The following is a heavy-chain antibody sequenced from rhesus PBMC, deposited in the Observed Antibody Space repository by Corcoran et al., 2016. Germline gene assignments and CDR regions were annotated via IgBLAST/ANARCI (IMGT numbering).Heavy chain of an antibody. Sequence: QVQLQESGPGVVKPSETLSLTCAVSGYSISDDYYCSWIRQPPGKGLEWIGYIYGSGGGTNYNPSLKNRVTISRDTSKNQFSLKLSSVTAADTAVYYCARVPGYFDYWGQGVLVTVSS. CDR1: GYSISDDYY. V-gene: IGHV4-106*01. CDR2: IYGSGGGT. CDR3: ARVPGYFDY. J-gene: IGHJ4*01.